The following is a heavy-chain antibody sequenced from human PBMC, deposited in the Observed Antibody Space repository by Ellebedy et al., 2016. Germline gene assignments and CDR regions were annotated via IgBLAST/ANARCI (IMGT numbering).Heavy chain of an antibody. CDR1: GYTFTGYY. CDR2: INPNSGVT. V-gene: IGHV1-2*02. CDR3: ARKPRDGMPVHENWFDP. Sequence: ASVKVSCXASGYTFTGYYIHWVRLAPGQGLEWMGWINPNSGVTNYAQKFQGRVTMTRDTSVSTAYMELSRLRSDDTAVYYCARKPRDGMPVHENWFDPWGQGTLVTVSS. D-gene: IGHD5-24*01. J-gene: IGHJ5*02.